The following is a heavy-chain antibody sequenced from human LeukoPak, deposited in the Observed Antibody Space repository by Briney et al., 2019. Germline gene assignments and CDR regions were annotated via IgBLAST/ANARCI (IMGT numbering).Heavy chain of an antibody. CDR2: ISYDGTNK. J-gene: IGHJ3*02. CDR3: AKDSSNWIPDAFDI. CDR1: GFTFSRYG. Sequence: GGSLRLSCAASGFTFSRYGMHWVRKAPGKGLEGWAAISYDGTNKYYADSVKGRFTISRDNSKNTLSLQMNSLRAEDTAVYYCAKDSSNWIPDAFDIWGQGTMVTVSS. D-gene: IGHD1-1*01. V-gene: IGHV3-30*18.